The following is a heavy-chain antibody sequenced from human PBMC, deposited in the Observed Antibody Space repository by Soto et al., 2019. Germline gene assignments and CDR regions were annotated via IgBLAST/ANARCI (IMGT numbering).Heavy chain of an antibody. CDR1: GGSVTSESYY. CDR3: ASRGITGWRFSTS. J-gene: IGHJ5*02. CDR2: IYYSGTT. D-gene: IGHD3-16*01. Sequence: QVQLQESGPGLVKPSETLSLTCTVSGGSVTSESYYWSWVRQPPGKGLEWIGYIYYSGTTNYNPSLKSRVTMSVDASKNQFSLKLSSVTTADTAVYYCASRGITGWRFSTSWGQGTLVTVSS. V-gene: IGHV4-61*01.